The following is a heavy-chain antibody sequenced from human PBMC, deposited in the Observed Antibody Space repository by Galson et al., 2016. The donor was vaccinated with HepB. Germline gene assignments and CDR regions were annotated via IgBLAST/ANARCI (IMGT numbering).Heavy chain of an antibody. CDR3: VRLISGWPFDY. CDR2: IFYSGST. Sequence: SETLYLTCTVSGVSISSSDYYWGWIRQPPGKGLEWIGSIFYSGSTYYNPSLKSRVPISGDTSTNQLSLKLTSVTAADTAVYYCVRLISGWPFDYWGQGTLVTVSS. J-gene: IGHJ4*02. D-gene: IGHD6-19*01. V-gene: IGHV4-39*01. CDR1: GVSISSSDYY.